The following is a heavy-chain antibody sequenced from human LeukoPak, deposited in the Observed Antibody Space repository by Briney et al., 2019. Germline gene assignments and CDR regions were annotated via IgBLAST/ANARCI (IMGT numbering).Heavy chain of an antibody. CDR2: IWCDGSDN. D-gene: IGHD3-16*01. CDR1: GFSFSPYG. V-gene: IGHV3-33*06. CDR3: AKPQGSCAGFLIDY. J-gene: IGHJ4*02. Sequence: GGSLRLSCAASGFSFSPYGVHWVREAPGKGLEWVAIIWCDGSDNYYADSVKGRFTISRDNSKNTLYLQMNSLRSEDTAVYYCAKPQGSCAGFLIDYWGQETLVTVSS.